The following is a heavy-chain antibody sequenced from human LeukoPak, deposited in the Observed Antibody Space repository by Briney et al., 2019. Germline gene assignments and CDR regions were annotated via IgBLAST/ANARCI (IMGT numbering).Heavy chain of an antibody. CDR3: AREWSGVGNPYYFDY. V-gene: IGHV1-69*01. D-gene: IGHD3-3*01. Sequence: SVKVSCKASGGTFSSYAISWVRQAPGQGLEWMGGIIPIFGTANYAQKFQGRVTITADESTSTAYMELSSLRSEDTAVYYCAREWSGVGNPYYFDYWGQGTLVTVSS. CDR1: GGTFSSYA. CDR2: IIPIFGTA. J-gene: IGHJ4*02.